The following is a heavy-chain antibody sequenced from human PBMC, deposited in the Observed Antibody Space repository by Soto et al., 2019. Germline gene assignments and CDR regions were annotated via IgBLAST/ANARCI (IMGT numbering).Heavy chain of an antibody. CDR1: GFTFTSSA. D-gene: IGHD3-3*01. Sequence: GASVKVSCKASGFTFTSSAVQWVRQARGQRLEWIGWIVVGSGNTNYAQRFQERVTITRDMSTSTAYMELSSLRSEDTAVYYCAAGTIFGVVIIPYYYGMDVWGQGTTVTVSS. CDR2: IVVGSGNT. CDR3: AAGTIFGVVIIPYYYGMDV. V-gene: IGHV1-58*01. J-gene: IGHJ6*02.